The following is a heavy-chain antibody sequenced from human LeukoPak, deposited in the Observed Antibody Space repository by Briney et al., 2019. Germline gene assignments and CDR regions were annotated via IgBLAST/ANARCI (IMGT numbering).Heavy chain of an antibody. V-gene: IGHV3-7*05. Sequence: GGSLRLSCAASGFTFSSYWMSWVRQAPGKGLEWVANIKQDGSEKYYVDSVKGRFTISRDNAKNSLYLQMNGLRAEDTAVYYCARGGLYGYDVFDYWGQGTLVTVSS. CDR2: IKQDGSEK. CDR1: GFTFSSYW. J-gene: IGHJ4*02. D-gene: IGHD5-12*01. CDR3: ARGGLYGYDVFDY.